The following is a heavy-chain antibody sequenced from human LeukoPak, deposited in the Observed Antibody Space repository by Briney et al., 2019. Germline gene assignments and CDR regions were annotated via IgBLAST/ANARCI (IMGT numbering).Heavy chain of an antibody. CDR1: GYSFTSYW. Sequence: GESLKISCKGSGYSFTSYWIGWVRQMPGKGLEWMGIIYPGDSDTRYSPSFQGQVTISADKSISTAYLQWSSLKTSDTAMYYCATSYYYYDSSGYYSPYYYYGMDVWGQGTTVTVSS. CDR3: ATSYYYYDSSGYYSPYYYYGMDV. J-gene: IGHJ6*02. CDR2: IYPGDSDT. V-gene: IGHV5-51*01. D-gene: IGHD3-22*01.